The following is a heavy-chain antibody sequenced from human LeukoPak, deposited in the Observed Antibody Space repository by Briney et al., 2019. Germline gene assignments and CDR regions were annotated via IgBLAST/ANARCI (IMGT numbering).Heavy chain of an antibody. Sequence: SQTLSLTCTVSGGSISSYYWSWIRQPPGKGLEWIGYIYYSGSTNYNPSLKSRVTISVDTSKNQFSLKLSSVTAADTAVYYCAREMATIDYWGQGTLVTVSS. V-gene: IGHV4-59*12. CDR2: IYYSGST. D-gene: IGHD5-24*01. CDR1: GGSISSYY. CDR3: AREMATIDY. J-gene: IGHJ4*02.